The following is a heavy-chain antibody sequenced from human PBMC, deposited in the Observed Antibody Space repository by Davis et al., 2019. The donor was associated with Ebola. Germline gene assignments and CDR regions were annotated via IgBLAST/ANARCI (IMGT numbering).Heavy chain of an antibody. CDR1: GGSISTSSYY. Sequence: MPSETLSLTCTVSGGSISTSSYYWGWSRQPPGKGPEGIASIYYSGSTYYNPSLKSRVTISVDTSKNQFSLKLSSVTAADTAVYYCARHQVVTTRRAAFDIWGQGTMVTVSS. D-gene: IGHD4-23*01. J-gene: IGHJ3*02. CDR2: IYYSGST. CDR3: ARHQVVTTRRAAFDI. V-gene: IGHV4-39*01.